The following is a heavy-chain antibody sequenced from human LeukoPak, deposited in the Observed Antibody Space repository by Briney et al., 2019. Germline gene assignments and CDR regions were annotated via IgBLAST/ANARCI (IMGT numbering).Heavy chain of an antibody. Sequence: ASVKVSCKVSGYTLTELSMHWVRQAPGKGLEWMGGFDPEDGETIYAQKFQGRVTMTEDTSTDTAYMELSSLRSEDTAVYYCATDTGGYSGYASGGQEPLVPVSS. CDR3: ATDTGGYSGYAS. J-gene: IGHJ4*02. CDR1: GYTLTELS. V-gene: IGHV1-24*01. D-gene: IGHD5-12*01. CDR2: FDPEDGET.